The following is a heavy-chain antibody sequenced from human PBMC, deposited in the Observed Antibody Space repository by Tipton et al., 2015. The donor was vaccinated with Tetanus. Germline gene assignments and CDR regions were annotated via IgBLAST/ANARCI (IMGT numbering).Heavy chain of an antibody. CDR1: GGSINSYY. CDR2: IYFGGHT. V-gene: IGHV4-59*01. CDR3: ARHSGWFNFYSGVDV. Sequence: TLSLTCTVSGGSINSYYWSWLRRPPGKALEWIGYIYFGGHTKYSPSLKSRVTMSVDTSMNQVSLNLTSVAAADSAVYFCARHSGWFNFYSGVDVWGQGTMVPVSS. D-gene: IGHD6-19*01. J-gene: IGHJ6*02.